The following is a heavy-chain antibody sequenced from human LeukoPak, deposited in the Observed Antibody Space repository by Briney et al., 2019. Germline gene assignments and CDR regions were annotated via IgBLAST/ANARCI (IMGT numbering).Heavy chain of an antibody. CDR3: ARTPGPLYSREHYFDH. Sequence: GGSLRLSCAVSGFSVDYSYMTWVRQPPGKGLEWVSIIYSGDSTYYADSVKGRFTISRHNSKNTLYLQMNSLRIDDTALYYCARTPGPLYSREHYFDHWGRGTLVTVSS. J-gene: IGHJ4*02. V-gene: IGHV3-53*04. CDR1: GFSVDYSY. D-gene: IGHD6-13*01. CDR2: IYSGDST.